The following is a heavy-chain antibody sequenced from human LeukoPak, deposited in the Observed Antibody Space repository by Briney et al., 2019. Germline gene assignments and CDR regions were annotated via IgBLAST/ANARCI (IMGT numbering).Heavy chain of an antibody. CDR3: AKEQYPGYFDF. CDR2: IRFDATNK. CDR1: GFIFSGSS. Sequence: GSLRLSCAASGFIFSGSSMHWVRQAPGKGLEWVCFIRFDATNKYYADSVKGRFTISRVNSNNTLYLQLNNVRTEDTATYFCAKEQYPGYFDFWGQGTLVTVSA. J-gene: IGHJ4*02. V-gene: IGHV3-30*02. D-gene: IGHD1-14*01.